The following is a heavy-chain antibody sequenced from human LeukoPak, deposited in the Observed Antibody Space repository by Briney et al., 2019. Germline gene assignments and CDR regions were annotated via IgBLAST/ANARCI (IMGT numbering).Heavy chain of an antibody. V-gene: IGHV4-34*01. CDR3: ARGEDIVVVPAATSGNYFDY. D-gene: IGHD2-2*01. J-gene: IGHJ4*02. Sequence: PSETLSLTCAVYGGSFSGYYWSWIRQPPGKGLEWIGEINHSGSTNYNPSLKSRVTISVDTSKNQFSLKLSSVTAADTAVYYCARGEDIVVVPAATSGNYFDYWGQGTLVTVSS. CDR1: GGSFSGYY. CDR2: INHSGST.